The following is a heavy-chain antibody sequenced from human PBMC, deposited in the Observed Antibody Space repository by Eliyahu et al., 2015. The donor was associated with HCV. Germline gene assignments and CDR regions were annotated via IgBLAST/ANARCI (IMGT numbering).Heavy chain of an antibody. V-gene: IGHV4-39*01. D-gene: IGHD3-22*01. CDR3: ARRGVDFDNTPLAY. CDR1: GDXISSHNPW. J-gene: IGHJ4*02. Sequence: QVHLQESGPGQVRPSGTLSLTCTVSGDXISSHNPWXGWIRQSPGKGLEWIASIYYTGRSYXNPSLKSRVTISVDTSKNQFSLRLTSLTAADTAVYYCARRGVDFDNTPLAYWAQGTLVTVSS. CDR2: IYYTGRS.